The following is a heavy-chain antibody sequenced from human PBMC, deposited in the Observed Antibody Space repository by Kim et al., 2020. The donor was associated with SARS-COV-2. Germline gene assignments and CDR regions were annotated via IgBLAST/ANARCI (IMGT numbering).Heavy chain of an antibody. CDR3: ARGGLASPLGELFNYYYYYGMDV. D-gene: IGHD3-10*01. J-gene: IGHJ6*02. V-gene: IGHV4-59*01. CDR2: IYYSGST. Sequence: SETLSLTCTVSGGSISSYYWSWIRQPPGKGLEWIGYIYYSGSTNYNPSLKSRVTISVDTSKNQFSLKLSSVTAADTAVYYCARGGLASPLGELFNYYYYYGMDVWGQGTTVTVSS. CDR1: GGSISSYY.